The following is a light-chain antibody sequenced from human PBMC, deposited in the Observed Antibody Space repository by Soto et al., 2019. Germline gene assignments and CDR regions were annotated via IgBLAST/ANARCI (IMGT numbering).Light chain of an antibody. CDR1: KSFSYN. J-gene: IGKJ5*01. CDR3: QQYKNGPST. V-gene: IGKV3-15*01. Sequence: IVMTQSPATLSVSPGERATLAXRARKSFSYNFAWYQQQHGXGPRXXXYCXSTRATDSPVRFSGSGSGTDFTLTIHSLQSEDFAVYYCQQYKNGPSTFGQGTRLEIK. CDR2: CXS.